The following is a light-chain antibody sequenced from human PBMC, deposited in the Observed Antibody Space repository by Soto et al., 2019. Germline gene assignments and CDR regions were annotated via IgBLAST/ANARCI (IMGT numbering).Light chain of an antibody. CDR1: TSAVGGQAY. Sequence: QSALTQPPSASGSRGQSVTISCTGTTSAVGGQAYVSWFQQHPGKAPKLVIFAVNKRPSGVPNRFSGSKSGNTASLTVSGLQADDEADYYCSSYAGSNYAFGTGTKLTVL. CDR3: SSYAGSNYA. V-gene: IGLV2-8*01. CDR2: AVN. J-gene: IGLJ1*01.